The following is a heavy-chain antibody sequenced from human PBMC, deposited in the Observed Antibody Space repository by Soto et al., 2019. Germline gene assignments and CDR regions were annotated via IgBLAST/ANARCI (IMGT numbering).Heavy chain of an antibody. V-gene: IGHV2-26*01. CDR2: IFSNDEK. J-gene: IGHJ4*02. D-gene: IGHD3-10*01. CDR3: ARIWLSYGSGSYYNGVDY. Sequence: SGPTLVNPTETLTLTCTVSGFSLSNARMGVGWIRQPPGKALEWLAHIFSNDEKSYSTSLKSRLTISKDTSKSQVVLTMTNMDPVDTATYYCARIWLSYGSGSYYNGVDYWGQGTLVTVS. CDR1: GFSLSNARMG.